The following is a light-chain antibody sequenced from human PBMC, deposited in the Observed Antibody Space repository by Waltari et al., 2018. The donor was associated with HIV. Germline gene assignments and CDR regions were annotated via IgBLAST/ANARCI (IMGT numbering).Light chain of an antibody. CDR3: SSYTNTNIS. CDR2: EVR. Sequence: QSALTQPASVSGSPGQSITLSCTGPSSDVGTYNYVSWYQQHPGKAPKLIIYEVRTRPSGISDRFSGSKSDNAASLTIAALQPEDEADYYCSSYTNTNISFGGGTKLTVL. J-gene: IGLJ2*01. CDR1: SSDVGTYNY. V-gene: IGLV2-14*01.